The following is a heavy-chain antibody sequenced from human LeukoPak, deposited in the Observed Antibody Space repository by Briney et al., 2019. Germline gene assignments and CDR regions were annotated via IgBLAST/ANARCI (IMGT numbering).Heavy chain of an antibody. V-gene: IGHV4-61*01. J-gene: IGHJ4*02. Sequence: SETLSLTCTVSGGSVSSGTYYWSWIRQPPGKGLEWIGYIYYSGTTNYNPSLKSRDTISIDTSRNQFSPKLSSVTAADTAVYYCARGFGGATTSFDYWGQGTLVTVSS. CDR3: ARGFGGATTSFDY. CDR1: GGSVSSGTYY. CDR2: IYYSGTT. D-gene: IGHD1-26*01.